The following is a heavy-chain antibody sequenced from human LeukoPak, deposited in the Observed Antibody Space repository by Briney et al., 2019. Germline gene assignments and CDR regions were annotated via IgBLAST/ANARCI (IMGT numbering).Heavy chain of an antibody. V-gene: IGHV1-46*01. D-gene: IGHD3-22*01. CDR1: GYTFTSYY. Sequence: ASVKVSCKASGYTFTSYYMHWVRQAPGQGLEWMGIINPSGGSTSYAQKFQGRVTMTRDTSTSTVYMELSSLRSEDTAVYYCARRGDDSSGYRAGTDAFDIWGQGTMVTVSS. CDR2: INPSGGST. J-gene: IGHJ3*02. CDR3: ARRGDDSSGYRAGTDAFDI.